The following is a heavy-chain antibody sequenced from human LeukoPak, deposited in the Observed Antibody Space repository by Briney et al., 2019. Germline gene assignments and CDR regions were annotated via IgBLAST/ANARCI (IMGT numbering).Heavy chain of an antibody. CDR1: GYSFTSYW. D-gene: IGHD2-15*01. CDR3: ARADCSGGSCYSFDY. CDR2: IYPGDSDT. Sequence: PGESLKISCKGSGYSFTSYWFGWVRQMPGKGLEWMGIIYPGDSDTRYSPSFQGQVTISADKSISTAYLQWSSLKASDTAMYYCARADCSGGSCYSFDYWGQGTLVTVSS. J-gene: IGHJ4*02. V-gene: IGHV5-51*01.